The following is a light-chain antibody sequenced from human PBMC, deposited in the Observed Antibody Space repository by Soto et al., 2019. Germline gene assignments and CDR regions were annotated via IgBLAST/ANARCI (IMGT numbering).Light chain of an antibody. CDR2: GAS. V-gene: IGKV3-15*01. Sequence: EIVMTHSPATLSVSPGKRATLSCRASQSVSSNLAWYQQKPGQAPRLLIYGASTRATGIPARFSGSGSGTEFTLTISSLQSEDFAVYYCQQYNNWPLTFGQGTKVAIK. J-gene: IGKJ1*01. CDR3: QQYNNWPLT. CDR1: QSVSSN.